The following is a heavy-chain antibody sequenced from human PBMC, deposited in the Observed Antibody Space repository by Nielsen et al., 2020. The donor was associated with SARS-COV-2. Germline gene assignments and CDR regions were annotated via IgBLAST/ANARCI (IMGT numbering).Heavy chain of an antibody. D-gene: IGHD3-16*01. J-gene: IGHJ6*02. Sequence: LETLSLTCTVSGGSISSYYWSWIRQPPGKGLEWIGYIYYSGSTNYNPSLKSRVTISVDTSKNQFSLKLSSVTAADTAVYYCARDLTQSYFYYGMDVWGQGTTVTVSS. CDR3: ARDLTQSYFYYGMDV. V-gene: IGHV4-59*01. CDR2: IYYSGST. CDR1: GGSISSYY.